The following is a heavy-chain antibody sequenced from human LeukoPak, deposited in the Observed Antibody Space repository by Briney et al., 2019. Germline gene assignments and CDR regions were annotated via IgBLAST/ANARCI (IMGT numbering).Heavy chain of an antibody. CDR1: GFIFSDYY. V-gene: IGHV3-11*01. J-gene: IGHJ4*02. CDR2: ISARGDVI. Sequence: GGTLRLSCASSGFIFSDYYMRWIRQVPGKGLEWTAYISARGDVIYSVDSVKGRFTISRDNAKSLLYLQMNSLRGDDTAVYFCAAEVSPKVFDFRGQGTLVIVSS. CDR3: AAEVSPKVFDF.